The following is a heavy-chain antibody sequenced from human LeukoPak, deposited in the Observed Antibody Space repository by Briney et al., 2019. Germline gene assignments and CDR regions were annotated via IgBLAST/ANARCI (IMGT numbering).Heavy chain of an antibody. J-gene: IGHJ5*02. D-gene: IGHD5-24*01. CDR1: GGSFSGYY. Sequence: SETLSLTCAVYGGSFSGYYRSWIRQPPGKGLEWIGEINHSGSTNYNPSLKSRVTISVDTSKNQFSPKLSSVTAADTAVYYCARALVYNSRWFDPWGQGTLVTVSS. CDR2: INHSGST. V-gene: IGHV4-34*01. CDR3: ARALVYNSRWFDP.